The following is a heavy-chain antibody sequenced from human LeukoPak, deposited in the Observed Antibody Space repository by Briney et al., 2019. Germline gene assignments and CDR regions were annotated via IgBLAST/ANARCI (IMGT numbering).Heavy chain of an antibody. CDR3: ASYSSSSDYYYYYMDV. CDR2: IHTSGST. V-gene: IGHV4-4*07. Sequence: SETLSLTCTVSGGSTSNYFCTWLRQSAGKGLEWIGRIHTSGSTNYNPSLKSRVTISVDTSKNQFSLKLSSATAADTAVHYCASYSSSSDYYYYYMDVWGKGTTVTVSS. J-gene: IGHJ6*03. CDR1: GGSTSNYF. D-gene: IGHD6-6*01.